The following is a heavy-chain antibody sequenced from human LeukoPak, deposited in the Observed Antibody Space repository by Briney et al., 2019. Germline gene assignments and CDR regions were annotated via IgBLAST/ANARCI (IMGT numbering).Heavy chain of an antibody. J-gene: IGHJ4*02. D-gene: IGHD3-10*01. Sequence: SETLSLTCAVFGGSLSGYYWSWIRQPPGKGLEWIGEINHSGSTNYNPSLKSRVTISVDTSKNQFSLKMSSVTAADTAVYYCAGVYGSGSYYNKALGYWGQGTLVTVSS. CDR2: INHSGST. V-gene: IGHV4-34*01. CDR3: AGVYGSGSYYNKALGY. CDR1: GGSLSGYY.